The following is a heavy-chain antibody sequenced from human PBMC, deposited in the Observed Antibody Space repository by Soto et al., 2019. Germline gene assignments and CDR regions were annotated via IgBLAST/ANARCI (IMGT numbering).Heavy chain of an antibody. CDR2: ISSGGGSP. Sequence: RGSLRLSCAASGFSFSSYAMTWVRQAPGKGLEWVSVISSGGGSPFYADSVKGRFTLSRDNSRNTLYLQMNSLRAEDTAVYYCGKSRIEEGVGEEDHWGKGTLGSVSS. J-gene: IGHJ4*02. CDR1: GFSFSSYA. V-gene: IGHV3-23*01. CDR3: GKSRIEEGVGEEDH. D-gene: IGHD2-15*01.